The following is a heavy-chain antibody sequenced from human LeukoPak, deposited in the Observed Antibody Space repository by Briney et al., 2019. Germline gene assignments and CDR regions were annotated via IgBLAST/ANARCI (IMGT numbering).Heavy chain of an antibody. D-gene: IGHD3-9*01. J-gene: IGHJ2*01. V-gene: IGHV4-59*01. CDR1: GGSISSYY. Sequence: PSETLSLTCTVSGGSISSYYWSWIRQPPGKGLEWIGYIYCSGSTNYNPSLKSRVTISVDTSKNQFSLKLSSVTAADTAVYFCARTYDISSFDLWGRGTLVTVSS. CDR3: ARTYDISSFDL. CDR2: IYCSGST.